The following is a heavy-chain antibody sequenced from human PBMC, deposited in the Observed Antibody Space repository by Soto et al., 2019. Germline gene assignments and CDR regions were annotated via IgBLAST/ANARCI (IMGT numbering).Heavy chain of an antibody. D-gene: IGHD3-16*01. CDR1: GYTFTSYG. J-gene: IGHJ6*02. CDR2: ISAYNGNT. Sequence: QVQLVQSGAEVKKPGASVKVSCKASGYTFTSYGISWVRQAPGQGLQWMGCISAYNGNTNYAQKLHGRVTMTTDTSTSTAYMELRSLSSDDTAVYYCARIKRGVMSRVSGMDVWGQGTTVTVSS. V-gene: IGHV1-18*01. CDR3: ARIKRGVMSRVSGMDV.